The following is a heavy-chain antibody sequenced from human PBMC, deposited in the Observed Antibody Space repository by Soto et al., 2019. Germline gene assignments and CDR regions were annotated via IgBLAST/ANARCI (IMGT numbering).Heavy chain of an antibody. D-gene: IGHD3-10*01. CDR1: GDSISSGESY. V-gene: IGHV4-30-4*01. J-gene: IGHJ4*02. CDR3: ARDNSMDRGNFDY. Sequence: PSETLSLTCTVSGDSISSGESYWSWIRQPPGKGLEWIGFIYSSGSTYYNPSLKSRITISVDTSKNQFSLKLNSLTAADTAVYYCARDNSMDRGNFDYWGRGTLVTVSS. CDR2: IYSSGST.